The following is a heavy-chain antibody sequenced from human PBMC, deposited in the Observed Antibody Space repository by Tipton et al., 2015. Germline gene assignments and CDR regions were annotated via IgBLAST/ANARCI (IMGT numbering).Heavy chain of an antibody. CDR2: IYQGGST. D-gene: IGHD5-12*01. J-gene: IGHJ6*02. V-gene: IGHV4-30-2*01. Sequence: TLSLTCSVSGGSLSSGGFSWSWIRQPPGKGLEWFGYIYQGGSTYYNPSLKSRVTMSVDRLKNQFSLKLTSVTAADTAVYYRARRGYTYGMDVWGQGTTVTVSS. CDR3: ARRGYTYGMDV. CDR1: GGSLSSGGFS.